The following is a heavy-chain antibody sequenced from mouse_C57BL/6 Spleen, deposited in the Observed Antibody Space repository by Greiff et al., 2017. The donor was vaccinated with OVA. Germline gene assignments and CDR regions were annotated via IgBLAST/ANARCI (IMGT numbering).Heavy chain of an antibody. J-gene: IGHJ3*01. D-gene: IGHD2-5*01. CDR3: ARSPSNSWFAY. V-gene: IGHV1-76*01. CDR1: GYTFTDYY. CDR2: IYPGSGNT. Sequence: VKVVESGAELVRPGASVKLSCKASGYTFTDYYINWVKQRPGQGLEWIARIYPGSGNTYYNEKFKGKATLTAEKSSSTAYMQLSSLTSEDSAVYFCARSPSNSWFAYRGQGTLVTVSA.